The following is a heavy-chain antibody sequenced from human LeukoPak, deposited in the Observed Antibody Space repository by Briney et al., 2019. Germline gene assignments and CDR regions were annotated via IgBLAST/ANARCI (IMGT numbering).Heavy chain of an antibody. CDR1: GFTLHDYA. CDR2: ISWSSGSI. CDR3: ASTPDYGDYYYGMDV. Sequence: GRSLRLSCAASGFTLHDYAMHWVRQAPGKGLECVSGISWSSGSIGYADSVNGRFTISRDNAKNSLYLRMNSLSAEDAALYYCASTPDYGDYYYGMDVWGQGTTVTVSS. J-gene: IGHJ6*02. D-gene: IGHD4-17*01. V-gene: IGHV3-9*01.